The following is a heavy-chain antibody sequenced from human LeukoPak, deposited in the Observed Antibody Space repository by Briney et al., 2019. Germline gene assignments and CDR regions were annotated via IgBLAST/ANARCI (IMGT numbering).Heavy chain of an antibody. CDR2: IWYDGSNK. CDR1: GFSFSSYG. V-gene: IGHV3-33*06. CDR3: AKGRAAGLLDWFDP. Sequence: GRSRRLSCAASGFSFSSYGMHWVRQAPRKGLGWEASIWYDGSNKYYAESVKGRFTISRDNSMNTLYLHMSSLRDDDAAVYYCAKGRAAGLLDWFDPWGQGTLVTVS. J-gene: IGHJ5*02. D-gene: IGHD6-19*01.